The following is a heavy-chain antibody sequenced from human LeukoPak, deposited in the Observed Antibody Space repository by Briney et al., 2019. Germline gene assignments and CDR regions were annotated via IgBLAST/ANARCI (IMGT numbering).Heavy chain of an antibody. V-gene: IGHV4-34*01. CDR2: INHSGST. Sequence: SETLSLTCAVYGGSFSGYYWSWIRQPPGKGLEWIGEINHSGSTNYNPSLKSRVTISVDTSKNQFSLKLSSVTAADTAVYYYARRGHYYGSGSHDYWGQGTLVTVSS. D-gene: IGHD3-10*01. J-gene: IGHJ4*02. CDR3: ARRGHYYGSGSHDY. CDR1: GGSFSGYY.